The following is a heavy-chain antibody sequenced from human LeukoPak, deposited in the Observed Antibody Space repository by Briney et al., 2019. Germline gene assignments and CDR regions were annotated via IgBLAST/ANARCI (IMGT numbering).Heavy chain of an antibody. D-gene: IGHD3-9*01. CDR2: INPNSGVT. Sequence: ASVTVSCKASGYTFTDDYVHWVRQAPGQGLEWMGWINPNSGVTNYAQKLQGRVTMTRDMSISTAYMELSRLRSDDTAVYYCARSPDILTGENFDYWGQGTLVTVSS. V-gene: IGHV1-2*02. CDR3: ARSPDILTGENFDY. CDR1: GYTFTDDY. J-gene: IGHJ4*02.